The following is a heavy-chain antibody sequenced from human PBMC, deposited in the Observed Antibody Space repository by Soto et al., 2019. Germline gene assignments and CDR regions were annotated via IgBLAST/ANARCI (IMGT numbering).Heavy chain of an antibody. CDR2: ISGSGGST. V-gene: IGHV3-23*01. CDR3: AKDIVVVPAAIPKDY. J-gene: IGHJ4*02. D-gene: IGHD2-2*01. CDR1: GFTSSSYA. Sequence: PGGSLRLSCAASGFTSSSYAMSWVRQAPGKGLEWVSAISGSGGSTYYADSVKGRFTISRDNSKNTLYLQMNSLRAEDTAVYYCAKDIVVVPAAIPKDYWGQGTLVTVSS.